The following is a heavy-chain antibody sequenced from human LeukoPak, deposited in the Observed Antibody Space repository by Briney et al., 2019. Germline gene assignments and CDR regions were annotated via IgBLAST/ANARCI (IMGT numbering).Heavy chain of an antibody. J-gene: IGHJ4*02. Sequence: PGGSLRLSCAASGFSFSDAWMNWVGQAPGKGLEWVGHIRSKADGGTPDYIAPVKGRFTISRDDSKDTLYLQMNSLNTEDTAMYYCTTRSPARYCSDGACYSSADYWGQGTLVTVSS. D-gene: IGHD2-15*01. CDR2: IRSKADGGTP. CDR1: GFSFSDAW. CDR3: TTRSPARYCSDGACYSSADY. V-gene: IGHV3-15*07.